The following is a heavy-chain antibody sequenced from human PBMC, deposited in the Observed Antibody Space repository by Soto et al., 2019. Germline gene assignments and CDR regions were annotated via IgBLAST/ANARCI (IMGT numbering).Heavy chain of an antibody. CDR1: GFTFSSYS. Sequence: EVQLVESGGGLVKPGGSLRLSCAASGFTFSSYSMNWVRQAPGKGLEWVSSISSSRSYIYYADSVKGRFTISRDNAKNSLYLQMNSLRAEDTAVYYCARDRDYYYYYGMDVWGQGTTVTVSS. J-gene: IGHJ6*02. CDR2: ISSSRSYI. CDR3: ARDRDYYYYYGMDV. V-gene: IGHV3-21*01.